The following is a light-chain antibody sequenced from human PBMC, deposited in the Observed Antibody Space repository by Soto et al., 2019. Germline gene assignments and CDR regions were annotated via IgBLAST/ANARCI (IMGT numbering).Light chain of an antibody. CDR3: QQYGSSPMYT. CDR2: GAS. Sequence: EIVLTQSPGTLSLSPGERATLSCRASQSVSSSYLAWYQQKVGQAPRLLIYGASSRATGIPARFSGSGSGTDFTLTISRLEPEDFAVYYCQQYGSSPMYTFGQGTKLEIK. J-gene: IGKJ2*01. CDR1: QSVSSSY. V-gene: IGKV3-20*01.